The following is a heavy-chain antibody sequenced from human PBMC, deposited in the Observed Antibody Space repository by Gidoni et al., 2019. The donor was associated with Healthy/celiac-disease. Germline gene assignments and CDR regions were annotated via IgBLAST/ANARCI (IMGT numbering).Heavy chain of an antibody. D-gene: IGHD2-15*01. CDR3: ARDHRCSGGSCYTRGGYYFDY. Sequence: QVQLVQSGAEVKKPGSSVKVSCKASGGTFSSYAISWVRQAPGQGLEWMGGIIPIFGTANYAQKFQGRVTISADESTSTAYRELSSLRSEDTAVYYCARDHRCSGGSCYTRGGYYFDYWGQGTLVTVSS. V-gene: IGHV1-69*01. CDR2: IIPIFGTA. CDR1: GGTFSSYA. J-gene: IGHJ4*02.